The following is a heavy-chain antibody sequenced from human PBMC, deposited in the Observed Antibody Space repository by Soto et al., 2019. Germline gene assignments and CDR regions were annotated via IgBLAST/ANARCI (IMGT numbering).Heavy chain of an antibody. CDR1: GGSITSSY. V-gene: IGHV4-59*01. CDR3: ARGEDAFFYYGLDV. J-gene: IGHJ6*02. CDR2: IYDTGISGYTPST. Sequence: GTLSLTCTVSGGSITSSYWSWMRRPPGKGLEWIAYIYDTGISGYTPSTSYNPSLKSRVTMSVDTSKSQFSLKLTSVTAADTAVYYCARGEDAFFYYGLDVWGQGITVTVSS.